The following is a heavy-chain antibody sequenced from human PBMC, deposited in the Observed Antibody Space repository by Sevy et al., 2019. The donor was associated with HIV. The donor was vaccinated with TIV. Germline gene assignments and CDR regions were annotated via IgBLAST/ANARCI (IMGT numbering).Heavy chain of an antibody. V-gene: IGHV3-9*01. J-gene: IGHJ3*02. CDR3: AKDRSYCGGDCYSKITAATDAFDI. Sequence: GGSLRLSCAASVFTFDDYAMHWVRQAPGKGLEWVSGISWNSGSIGYADSVKGRFTISRDNAKNSLYLQMNSLRAEDTALYYCAKDRSYCGGDCYSKITAATDAFDIWGQGTMVTVSS. CDR1: VFTFDDYA. CDR2: ISWNSGSI. D-gene: IGHD2-21*02.